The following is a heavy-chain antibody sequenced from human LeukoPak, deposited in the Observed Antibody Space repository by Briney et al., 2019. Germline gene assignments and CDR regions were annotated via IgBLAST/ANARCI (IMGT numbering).Heavy chain of an antibody. J-gene: IGHJ4*02. D-gene: IGHD2-21*02. CDR2: ISSSGSTI. CDR1: GFTFSSYE. V-gene: IGHV3-48*03. Sequence: GGSLRLSCAASGFTFSSYEMNWVRQAPGKGLEWVSYISSSGSTIYYADYVKGRFTISRDNAKNSLYLQMNSLRAEDTAVYYCAGTQRYCGGDCYSDYWGQGTLVTVSS. CDR3: AGTQRYCGGDCYSDY.